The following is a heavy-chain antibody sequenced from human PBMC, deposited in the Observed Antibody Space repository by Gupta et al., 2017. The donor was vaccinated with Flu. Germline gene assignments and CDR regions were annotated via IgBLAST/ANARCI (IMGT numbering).Heavy chain of an antibody. J-gene: IGHJ3*02. D-gene: IGHD1-1*01. CDR1: GYVFSGYY. CDR3: GRPPLSNERYPDAVDI. Sequence: QVQLVQSGAEVKKPGASVKVSCKASGYVFSGYYMHWVRQAPGQGLEWMGWIDPNSGGTNYAQTNYAQKFQGRVTMTTDTSISTAYMELSSLRSDDTAVYYCGRPPLSNERYPDAVDIWGQGTMVTVSS. CDR2: IDPNSGGTNYAQT. V-gene: IGHV1-2*02.